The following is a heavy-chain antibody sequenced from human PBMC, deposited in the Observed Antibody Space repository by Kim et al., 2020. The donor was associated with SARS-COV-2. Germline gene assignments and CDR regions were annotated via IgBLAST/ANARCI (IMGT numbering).Heavy chain of an antibody. V-gene: IGHV5-51*01. Sequence: GESLNISCVASGYSFTSSWIGWVRQIPGKGLEGRGFIYPGDSEIRYSPSLLGQVTISADRSTTTAYLQWQSLNASDTAMYYCARLWRARKYNTSGGVDVWGKW. CDR3: ARLWRARKYNTSGGVDV. CDR1: GYSFTSSW. CDR2: IYPGDSEI. D-gene: IGHD1-1*01. J-gene: IGHJ6*03.